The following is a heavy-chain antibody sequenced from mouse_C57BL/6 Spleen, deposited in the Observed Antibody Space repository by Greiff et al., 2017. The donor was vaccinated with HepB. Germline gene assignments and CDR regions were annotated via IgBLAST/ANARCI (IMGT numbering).Heavy chain of an antibody. Sequence: VQLKQSGAELVKPGASVKLSCTASGFNIKDYYMHWVKQRTEQGLEWIGRIDPEDGETKYAPKFQGKATITADTSSNTAYLQLSSLTSEDTAVYYCARQYGSSYVDYAMDYWGQGTSVTVSS. CDR1: GFNIKDYY. V-gene: IGHV14-2*01. D-gene: IGHD1-1*01. CDR3: ARQYGSSYVDYAMDY. J-gene: IGHJ4*01. CDR2: IDPEDGET.